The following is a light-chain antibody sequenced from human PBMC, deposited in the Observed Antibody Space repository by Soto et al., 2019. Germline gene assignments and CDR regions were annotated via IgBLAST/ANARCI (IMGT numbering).Light chain of an antibody. CDR2: DAS. CDR3: QQRSSWPRT. Sequence: EIVLTQSPATLSFSPGERATLSCRASQSVSSYLAWYQQKPGQAPRLLISDASNRATGIPARFSGSGSGTDFTLTISSLEPEDFAVYYCQQRSSWPRTFGQGTKVAIK. V-gene: IGKV3-11*01. CDR1: QSVSSY. J-gene: IGKJ1*01.